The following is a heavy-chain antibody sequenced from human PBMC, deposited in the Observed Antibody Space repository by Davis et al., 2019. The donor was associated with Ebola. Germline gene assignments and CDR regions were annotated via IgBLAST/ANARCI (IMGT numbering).Heavy chain of an antibody. CDR3: ARDIYDSSGCFDY. CDR1: GYTFTGYY. V-gene: IGHV1-2*02. J-gene: IGHJ4*02. CDR2: INPNSGGT. D-gene: IGHD3-22*01. Sequence: ASVKVSCKASGYTFTGYYMHWVRQAPGQGLEWMGWINPNSGGTNYAQKFQGRVTMTRDTSISTAYMELSSLRSEDTAVYYCARDIYDSSGCFDYWGQGTLVTVSS.